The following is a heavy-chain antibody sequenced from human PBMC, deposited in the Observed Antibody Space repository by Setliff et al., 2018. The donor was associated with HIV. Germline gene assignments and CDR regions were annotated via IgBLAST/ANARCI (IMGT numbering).Heavy chain of an antibody. D-gene: IGHD2-21*02. J-gene: IGHJ4*02. V-gene: IGHV1-18*04. Sequence: PSVKVSCKASGYDFSSYSMMWVRQTPGQGLEWLGWISGLTGEVRLAKEFQGRVTLTTSAYTAYMELKSLRSEDRGVYYCARGGLGFLDWCLPDSWVQGTLVTVSS. CDR1: GYDFSSYS. CDR2: ISGLTGEV. CDR3: ARGGLGFLDWCLPDS.